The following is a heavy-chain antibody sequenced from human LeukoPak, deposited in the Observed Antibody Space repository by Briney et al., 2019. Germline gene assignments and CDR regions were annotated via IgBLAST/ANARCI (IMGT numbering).Heavy chain of an antibody. CDR1: GGSFSGYY. CDR3: ARVGDQYSSSPLNYFDY. D-gene: IGHD6-13*01. J-gene: IGHJ4*02. V-gene: IGHV4-34*01. CDR2: INHSGST. Sequence: PSETLSLTCAVYGGSFSGYYWSWIRQPPGKGLEWIGEINHSGSTNYNPSLKSRVTISVDTSKNQFSLKLSSVTAADTAVYYCARVGDQYSSSPLNYFDYRGQGTLVTVSS.